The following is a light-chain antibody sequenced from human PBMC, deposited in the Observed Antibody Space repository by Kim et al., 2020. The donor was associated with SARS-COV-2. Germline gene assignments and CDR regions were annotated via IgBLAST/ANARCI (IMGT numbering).Light chain of an antibody. V-gene: IGLV10-54*04. J-gene: IGLJ3*02. CDR3: SAWDDSLSTWV. Sequence: QTASSTCTVKASNVADQGATWHQQHQGQPTKHLSYENNNRPSGIPDRFSPSSSGNTASLTINGLQPEEEADYYCSAWDDSLSTWVFGEGTQLTVL. CDR2: ENN. CDR1: ASNVADQG.